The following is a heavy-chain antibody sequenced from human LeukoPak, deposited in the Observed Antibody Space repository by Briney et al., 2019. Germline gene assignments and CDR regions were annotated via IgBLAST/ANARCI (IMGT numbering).Heavy chain of an antibody. J-gene: IGHJ3*02. D-gene: IGHD1-26*01. Sequence: GGSLRLSCAASGFTFSSYWMSWVRQAPGKGLEWVANIKQDGSEKYYVDSVKGRFTISRDNAKNSLYLQMNSLRAEDTAVYYCARASGSYYPDAFDIWGQGTMVTVSS. CDR2: IKQDGSEK. CDR3: ARASGSYYPDAFDI. V-gene: IGHV3-7*01. CDR1: GFTFSSYW.